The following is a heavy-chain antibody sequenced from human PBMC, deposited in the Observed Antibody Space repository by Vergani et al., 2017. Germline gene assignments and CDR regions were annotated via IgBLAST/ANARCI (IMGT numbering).Heavy chain of an antibody. J-gene: IGHJ4*02. D-gene: IGHD3-3*01. CDR2: ISGDGGST. CDR1: GFTFDAYA. CDR3: AKDMMVEGMNYDFFPRGLEIDY. V-gene: IGHV3-43*02. Sequence: EVQLVESGGGVVQPGGSLRLSCAASGFTFDAYAMHWVRQAPGKGLEWVSLISGDGGSTYYADSVKGRFTISRDNSKHSLYLQMNSLRTEDTALYYCAKDMMVEGMNYDFFPRGLEIDYWGQGTLVTVSS.